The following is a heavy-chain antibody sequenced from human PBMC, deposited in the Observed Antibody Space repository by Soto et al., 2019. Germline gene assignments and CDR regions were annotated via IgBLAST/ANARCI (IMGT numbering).Heavy chain of an antibody. CDR2: MSHSCGT. D-gene: IGHD1-1*01. J-gene: IGHJ3*02. CDR1: GGFVSSGSYY. CDR3: ARVERGTATTVVDAFDI. V-gene: IGHV4-34*01. Sequence: QVQLQQWGAGLLKPSETLSLTCAVYGGFVSSGSYYWSWIRQPPGKGLEWIGEMSHSCGTHFNPSLKSRVTISVNTSKNQFSQKMSSVTAADTALYYCARVERGTATTVVDAFDIWGPGTMVTVSS.